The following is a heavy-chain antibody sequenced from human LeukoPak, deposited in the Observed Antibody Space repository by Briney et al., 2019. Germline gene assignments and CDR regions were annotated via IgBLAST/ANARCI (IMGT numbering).Heavy chain of an antibody. CDR3: ARYQTPIAAAGSRYAFDI. D-gene: IGHD6-13*01. V-gene: IGHV4-59*01. CDR2: IYYSGST. J-gene: IGHJ3*02. CDR1: GGSISNYY. Sequence: SETLSLTCTVSGGSISNYYWSWIRQPPGKGLEWIGYIYYSGSTNYNPSLKSRVTMSVDTSKNQFSLKLSSVTAADTAVYYCARYQTPIAAAGSRYAFDIWGQGTMVTVSS.